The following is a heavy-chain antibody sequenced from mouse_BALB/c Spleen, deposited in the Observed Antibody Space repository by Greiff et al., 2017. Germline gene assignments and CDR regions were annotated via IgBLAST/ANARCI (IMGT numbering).Heavy chain of an antibody. CDR2: IRNKANGYTT. CDR1: GFTFTDYY. Sequence: EVKVVESGGGLVQPGGSLRLSCATSGFTFTDYYMSWVRQPPGKALEWLGFIRNKANGYTTEYSASVKGRFTISRDNSQSILYLQMNTLRAEDSATYDGARDWRDYWGQGTTLTVSS. V-gene: IGHV7-3*02. CDR3: ARDWRDY. J-gene: IGHJ2*01.